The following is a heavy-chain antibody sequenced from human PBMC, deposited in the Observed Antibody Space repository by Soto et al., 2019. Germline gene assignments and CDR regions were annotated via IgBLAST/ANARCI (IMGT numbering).Heavy chain of an antibody. Sequence: SETLSLTCTVSGGSISSYYWSWIRQPPGKGLEWIGYIYYSGSTNYNPSLKSRVTISVDTSKNQFSLKLSSVTAADTAVYYCARDSLYSSSSRGAFDIWGQGTMVTVSS. V-gene: IGHV4-59*01. D-gene: IGHD6-6*01. J-gene: IGHJ3*02. CDR1: GGSISSYY. CDR2: IYYSGST. CDR3: ARDSLYSSSSRGAFDI.